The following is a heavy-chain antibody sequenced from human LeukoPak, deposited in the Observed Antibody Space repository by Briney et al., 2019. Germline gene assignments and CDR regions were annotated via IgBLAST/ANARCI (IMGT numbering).Heavy chain of an antibody. CDR1: GFTFTSHP. V-gene: IGHV3-30-3*01. Sequence: PGRSLRLSCAASGFTFTSHPMHWVRQAPGKGLEWVAVVSDDGTNKYYADSLKGRFTISRVNSKNTLYLQMNSLRAEDTAVYYCAKDGGCSSTTCYSPYYFDYWGQGTLVTVSS. CDR3: AKDGGCSSTTCYSPYYFDY. D-gene: IGHD2-2*01. J-gene: IGHJ4*02. CDR2: VSDDGTNK.